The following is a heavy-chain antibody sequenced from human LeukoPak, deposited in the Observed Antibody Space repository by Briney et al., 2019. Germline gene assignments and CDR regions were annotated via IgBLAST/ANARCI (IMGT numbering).Heavy chain of an antibody. CDR2: MYYSGRT. CDR1: GGSMSNYY. Sequence: SETLSLTCTVSGGSMSNYYWSWFRQSPEKGLEWIGYMYYSGRTYYNPSLKSRVTISVDTSKNQFSLKLSSVTAADTALYYCVRHAPRAPQWSGFDPWGQGTLLTVSS. D-gene: IGHD2-8*01. J-gene: IGHJ5*02. V-gene: IGHV4-59*08. CDR3: VRHAPRAPQWSGFDP.